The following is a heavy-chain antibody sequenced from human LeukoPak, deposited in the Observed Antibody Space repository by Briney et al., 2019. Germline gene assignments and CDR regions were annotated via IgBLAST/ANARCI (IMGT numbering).Heavy chain of an antibody. V-gene: IGHV4-39*01. CDR2: IYYSGSP. D-gene: IGHD1-26*01. J-gene: IGHJ4*02. CDR3: ARNASDSGTSYFDY. Sequence: SETLSLTCTVSGGSISSGTYYWGWVRQPPGKGLEWIGSIYYSGSPSYNPSLKSRVTISVDTSKSQFSLKLDSVTAADTAVYYCARNASDSGTSYFDYWGQGTLVTVSS. CDR1: GGSISSGTYY.